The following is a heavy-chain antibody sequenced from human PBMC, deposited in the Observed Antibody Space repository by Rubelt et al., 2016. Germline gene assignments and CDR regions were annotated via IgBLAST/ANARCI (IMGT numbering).Heavy chain of an antibody. V-gene: IGHV1-46*01. CDR3: ASVVPGSYYYYGMDV. D-gene: IGHD1-26*01. Sequence: WVRQAPGQGLEWMGLVNPTGVSTNYAQKFQGRVTMTRDTSTSTVYMELSSLRSDDTAVYYCASVVPGSYYYYGMDVWGQGTTVTVSS. J-gene: IGHJ6*02. CDR2: VNPTGVST.